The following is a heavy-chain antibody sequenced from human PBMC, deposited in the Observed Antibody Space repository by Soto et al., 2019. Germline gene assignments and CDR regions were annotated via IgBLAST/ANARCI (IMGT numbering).Heavy chain of an antibody. CDR2: IYPGDSDT. CDR3: AKDLVGSNADYYDY. Sequence: GESLRISCKGSGYNFASYWIGWVRQMPGKGLEWMGIIYPGDSDTTYSPSFQGQVTISADKSITTAYLQMNSLRAEDAAVYYCAKDLVGSNADYYDYWGQGTLVTVSS. J-gene: IGHJ4*02. V-gene: IGHV5-51*01. CDR1: GYNFASYW. D-gene: IGHD2-15*01.